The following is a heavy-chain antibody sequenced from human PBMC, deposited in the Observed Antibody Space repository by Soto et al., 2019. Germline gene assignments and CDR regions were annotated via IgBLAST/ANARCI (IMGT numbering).Heavy chain of an antibody. V-gene: IGHV3-33*01. CDR3: ARDRLITYGAKIAPDH. D-gene: IGHD3-16*01. J-gene: IGHJ5*02. Sequence: LGGSLRLSCKASGFTFSDFGMHWVRQAPGKGLEWVSAIWYDGSYQYYADPVRGRFTTSRDNSNNTLFLQMNSLRVEDTAVYYCARDRLITYGAKIAPDHWGQGALVTVSS. CDR1: GFTFSDFG. CDR2: IWYDGSYQ.